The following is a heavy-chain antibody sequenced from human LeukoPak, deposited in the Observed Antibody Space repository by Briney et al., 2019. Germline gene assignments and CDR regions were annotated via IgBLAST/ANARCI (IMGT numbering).Heavy chain of an antibody. Sequence: PGGSLRLSCAASGFTFSSYAMSWVRQAPGKGLEWVSAISGSGGSTYYADSAKGRFTISRDNSKNTLYLQMNSLRAEDTAVYYCAKGGHCSSTSCYTDYWGQGTLVTVSS. V-gene: IGHV3-23*01. CDR3: AKGGHCSSTSCYTDY. CDR1: GFTFSSYA. CDR2: ISGSGGST. J-gene: IGHJ4*02. D-gene: IGHD2-2*02.